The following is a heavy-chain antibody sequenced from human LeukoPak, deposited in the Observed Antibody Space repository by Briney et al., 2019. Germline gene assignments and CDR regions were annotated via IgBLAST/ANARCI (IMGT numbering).Heavy chain of an antibody. D-gene: IGHD2-8*01. CDR2: IKQDGSEK. CDR1: GFTFSSYW. Sequence: PGGSLRLSCAASGFTFSSYWMSWVRQAPGKGLEWVANIKQDGSEKYYVDSVKGRFTISRDNAKNTLYLQMNSLRAEDTAVYYCARSPNGYYMDVWGKGTTVTVSS. V-gene: IGHV3-7*01. CDR3: ARSPNGYYMDV. J-gene: IGHJ6*03.